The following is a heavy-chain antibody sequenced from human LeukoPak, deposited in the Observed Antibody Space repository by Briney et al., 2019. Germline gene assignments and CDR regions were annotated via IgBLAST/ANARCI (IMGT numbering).Heavy chain of an antibody. CDR1: GGSISSSSNS. CDR3: ARRKLAAAIDY. V-gene: IGHV4-39*07. J-gene: IGHJ4*02. Sequence: SETLSLTCTVSGGSISSSSNSWGWIRQPPGKGLEWIGSIYYSGNSYYNPSLKSRVTISLGTSKNQFSLKLSSVTAADTAVYYCARRKLAAAIDYWGQGTLVTVSS. CDR2: IYYSGNS. D-gene: IGHD6-13*01.